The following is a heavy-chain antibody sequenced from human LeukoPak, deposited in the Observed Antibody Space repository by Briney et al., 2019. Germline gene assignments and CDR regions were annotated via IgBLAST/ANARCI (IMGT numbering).Heavy chain of an antibody. CDR2: IRRKAYGGTA. CDR1: GFRFGDYA. J-gene: IGHJ5*02. Sequence: GRSLRLSCTASGFRFGDYAMSWVRQAPGKGLEWVGFIRRKAYGGTAEYDASVKGSFHLSRDDSNRIAYLQMDSLKHEDTGVYYCNRDQWPNWFDPWGQGPLVSVSS. D-gene: IGHD6-19*01. V-gene: IGHV3-49*04. CDR3: NRDQWPNWFDP.